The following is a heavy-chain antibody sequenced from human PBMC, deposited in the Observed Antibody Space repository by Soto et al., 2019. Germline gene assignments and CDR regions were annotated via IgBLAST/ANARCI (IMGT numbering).Heavy chain of an antibody. Sequence: GGSLRLSCAASGFTFSSYGMHWVRQAPGKGLEWVAVISYDGSNKYYADSVKGRFTISRDNSKNTLYLQMNSLRAEDTAVYYCAKTHGLRWDYFDYWGQGTLVTVSS. CDR1: GFTFSSYG. J-gene: IGHJ4*02. D-gene: IGHD4-17*01. CDR3: AKTHGLRWDYFDY. CDR2: ISYDGSNK. V-gene: IGHV3-30*18.